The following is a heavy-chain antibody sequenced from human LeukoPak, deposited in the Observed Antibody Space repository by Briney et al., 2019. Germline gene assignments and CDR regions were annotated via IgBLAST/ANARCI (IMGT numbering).Heavy chain of an antibody. V-gene: IGHV3-48*03. CDR3: ARGIVVAGTFAWFDP. J-gene: IGHJ5*02. Sequence: GGSLRLSCVASGLTFSGYEMNWVRQAPGKGLEWVSYISSSGSAIYYVDSVKGRFTVSRDNAKNSLYLQMNSLKAEDTAVYYCARGIVVAGTFAWFDPWGQGTLVTVSA. D-gene: IGHD6-19*01. CDR1: GLTFSGYE. CDR2: ISSSGSAI.